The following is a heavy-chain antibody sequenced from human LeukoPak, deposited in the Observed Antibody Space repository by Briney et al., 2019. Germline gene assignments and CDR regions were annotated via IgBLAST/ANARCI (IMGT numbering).Heavy chain of an antibody. D-gene: IGHD1-26*01. CDR1: GFTFSSYW. CDR3: ARERVGATIDC. CDR2: IKQDGSEK. Sequence: GGSLRLSCAASGFTFSSYWMSWVRQAPGKGLEWVANIKQDGSEKYYVDSVKGRFTISRDNAKNSLYLQMNSLRAEDTAVYYCARERVGATIDCWGQGTLVTVSP. V-gene: IGHV3-7*01. J-gene: IGHJ4*02.